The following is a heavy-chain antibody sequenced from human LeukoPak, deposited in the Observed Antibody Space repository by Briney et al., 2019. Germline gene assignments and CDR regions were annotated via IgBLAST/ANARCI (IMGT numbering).Heavy chain of an antibody. Sequence: SETLSLTCAVYGDSFSGYYWTWIRQAPGKGLEWIGKVNHSGGTNYNPSLKSRVTMSVDTSKNQVSLKRSTVTAADTAIYYCAACISATWAIDSWGQGTLVTVSS. V-gene: IGHV4-34*01. CDR1: GDSFSGYY. CDR3: AACISATWAIDS. D-gene: IGHD1-7*01. CDR2: VNHSGGT. J-gene: IGHJ4*02.